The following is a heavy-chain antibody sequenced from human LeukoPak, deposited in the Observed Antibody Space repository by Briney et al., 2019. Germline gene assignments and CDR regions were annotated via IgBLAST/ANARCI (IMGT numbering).Heavy chain of an antibody. D-gene: IGHD3-3*01. Sequence: SETLSLTCTVSGGSISSYYWSWIRQPPGKGLEWIGYIYYSGSTNYNPSLKSRVTISVDTSKNQFSLKLSSVTAADTAVYYCAREGEPYYDFWSGYYDNWFDPWGQGTLVTVSS. J-gene: IGHJ5*02. CDR1: GGSISSYY. CDR2: IYYSGST. CDR3: AREGEPYYDFWSGYYDNWFDP. V-gene: IGHV4-59*01.